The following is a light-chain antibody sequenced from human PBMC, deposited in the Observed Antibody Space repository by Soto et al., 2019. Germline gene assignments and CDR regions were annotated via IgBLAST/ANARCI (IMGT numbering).Light chain of an antibody. Sequence: QAVVTQPPSASGTPGQRVTISCSGSSSNIGTNTVNCYQQLPGTAPKLLIYGNNQRPSGVPDRFSGSKSGTSASLAISGLQSEDEADYCCAAWDDSLNGLYVFGTGTKVTVL. CDR3: AAWDDSLNGLYV. V-gene: IGLV1-44*01. CDR2: GNN. J-gene: IGLJ1*01. CDR1: SSNIGTNT.